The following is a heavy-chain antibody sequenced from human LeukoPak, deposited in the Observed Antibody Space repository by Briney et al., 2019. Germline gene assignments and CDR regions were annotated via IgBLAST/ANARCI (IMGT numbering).Heavy chain of an antibody. J-gene: IGHJ4*02. V-gene: IGHV3-74*01. D-gene: IGHD2-21*02. CDR3: ARASYCGGNCYLHFDY. CDR1: GFTFSSYW. CDR2: INSDGSST. Sequence: GGSLRLSCAASGFTFSSYWMHWVRQAPGKGLVWVSHINSDGSSTRSADSVKGRFTISRDSAKNTLYLQMNSLGDEDTAVYYCARASYCGGNCYLHFDYWGQGTLVTVSS.